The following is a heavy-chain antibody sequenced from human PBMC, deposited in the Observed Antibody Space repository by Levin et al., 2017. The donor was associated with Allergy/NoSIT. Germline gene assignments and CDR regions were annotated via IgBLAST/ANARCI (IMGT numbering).Heavy chain of an antibody. CDR2: ISWNSGSK. V-gene: IGHV3-9*01. CDR3: AKGDSSVLSSWFDP. J-gene: IGHJ5*02. Sequence: PGGSLRLSCAASGVTFDDYAMHWVRQTPGKGPEWVSGISWNSGSKGYADSVKGRFTISRDNAKNSLYLQMNSLRPEDTALYYCAKGDSSVLSSWFDPWGQGTLVTVSS. CDR1: GVTFDDYA. D-gene: IGHD6-19*01.